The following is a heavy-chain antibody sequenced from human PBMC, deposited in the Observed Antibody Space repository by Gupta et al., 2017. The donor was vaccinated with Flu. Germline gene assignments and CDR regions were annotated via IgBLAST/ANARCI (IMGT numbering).Heavy chain of an antibody. J-gene: IGHJ4*02. Sequence: RQAPGNCLVCVYYISTDADTIYSAYSVKGRFTISRDNSKNSLYLQMNSLGAEETAIYYCARVDPRKIVHFDHWCQGTLVTVSS. V-gene: IGHV3-11*01. CDR3: ARVDPRKIVHFDH. D-gene: IGHD3-16*02. CDR2: ISTDADTI.